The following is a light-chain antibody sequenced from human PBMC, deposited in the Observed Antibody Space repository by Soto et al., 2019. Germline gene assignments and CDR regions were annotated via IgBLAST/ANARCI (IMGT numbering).Light chain of an antibody. J-gene: IGKJ4*02. CDR2: GAS. Sequence: DIEMTQSPSSLSSSVGERVTISCRASQGISNYLAWYQQKPGQVPKLLIYGASSMATGIPYRFSGSGSGTDFTLTISRLQPEDFATYYCQQYSSAPLTFGGGTKVEIK. CDR3: QQYSSAPLT. CDR1: QGISNY. V-gene: IGKV1-27*01.